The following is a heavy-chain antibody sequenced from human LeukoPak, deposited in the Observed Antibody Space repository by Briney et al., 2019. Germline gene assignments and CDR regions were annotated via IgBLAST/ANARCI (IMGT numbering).Heavy chain of an antibody. D-gene: IGHD6-13*01. J-gene: IGHJ4*02. V-gene: IGHV3-23*01. CDR2: ISGSGGST. Sequence: GGSLRLSCAASGFTFSSYAMSWVRQAPGKGLEWVSAISGSGGSTYYADSVKGRFTISRDNSKNTLYLQMNSLRAEDTAVYYCAKDGGSSSWYVDYFDYWGQGALVTVSS. CDR3: AKDGGSSSWYVDYFDY. CDR1: GFTFSSYA.